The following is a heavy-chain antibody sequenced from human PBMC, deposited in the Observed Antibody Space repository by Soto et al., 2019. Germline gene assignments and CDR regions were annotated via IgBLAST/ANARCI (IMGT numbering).Heavy chain of an antibody. CDR3: AIDVGSYRSSRWIDT. D-gene: IGHD3-16*02. Sequence: GGSLRLSCVASGFSLSNYGMHWVRQAPGKGLEWIALIWYEGTTKYSTDSMKGRFSISRDESKNTLYLQLNSLRAEDTATYYCAIDVGSYRSSRWIDTWGQATLVTVSS. V-gene: IGHV3-33*01. CDR1: GFSLSNYG. CDR2: IWYEGTTK. J-gene: IGHJ5*02.